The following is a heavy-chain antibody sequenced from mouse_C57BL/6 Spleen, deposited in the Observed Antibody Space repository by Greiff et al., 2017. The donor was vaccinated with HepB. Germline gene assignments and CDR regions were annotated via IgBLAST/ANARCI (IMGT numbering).Heavy chain of an antibody. D-gene: IGHD2-1*01. CDR3: SRSLYGNNFGYWYFDV. CDR2: IHPNSGST. Sequence: QVQLQQPGAELVKPGASVKLSCKASGYTFTSYWMHWVKQRPGQGLEWIGMIHPNSGSTNYNEKFKSKATLTVDKSSSTAYMQLSSLTSEDSAVYYCSRSLYGNNFGYWYFDVWGKGTSVTVSS. V-gene: IGHV1-64*01. CDR1: GYTFTSYW. J-gene: IGHJ1*03.